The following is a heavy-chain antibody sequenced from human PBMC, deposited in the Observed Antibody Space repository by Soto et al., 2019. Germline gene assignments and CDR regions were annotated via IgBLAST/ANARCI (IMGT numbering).Heavy chain of an antibody. Sequence: QVQLVQSGAEVKKPGASVKVSCKASGYTFTSYGISWVRQAPGQGLEWMGWISAYNGNTNYAQKLQGRVTMTTDTSTSKAYMELRSLRSDDTAVYFCARILKLLFFGEAPYYYVMDVWGQGTTVTVSS. V-gene: IGHV1-18*04. CDR2: ISAYNGNT. D-gene: IGHD3-10*01. J-gene: IGHJ6*02. CDR1: GYTFTSYG. CDR3: ARILKLLFFGEAPYYYVMDV.